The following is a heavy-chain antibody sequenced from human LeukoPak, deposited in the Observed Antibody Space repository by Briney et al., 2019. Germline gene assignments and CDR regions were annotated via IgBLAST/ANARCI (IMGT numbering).Heavy chain of an antibody. J-gene: IGHJ4*02. CDR1: GYIFTDYY. CDR3: AEGGENHCGRTTCFQGSAF. V-gene: IGHV1-2*02. CDR2: IDPKSGGT. D-gene: IGHD2-2*01. Sequence: ASVKVSCKTSGYIFTDYYIHWVRQAPGQGLEWMGWIDPKSGGTNYGQNFQGRLTMTRDTSISTAYMDLNRLTSDDTAVYYCAEGGENHCGRTTCFQGSAFWGQGTLVTVSS.